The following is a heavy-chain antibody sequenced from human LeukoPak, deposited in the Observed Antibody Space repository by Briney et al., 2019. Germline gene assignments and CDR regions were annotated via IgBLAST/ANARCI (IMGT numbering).Heavy chain of an antibody. CDR2: ISRTVTTT. V-gene: IGHV3-23*05. J-gene: IGHJ4*02. Sequence: GGSLRLSCAASGFTFSRYDLSWVRQAPGKGLECVSTISRTVTTTYYADSVKGRFTISRDNSKNTLYLQMNSLRAEDTAVYYCAKRTSIVVPRGGIDYWGQGTLVTVSS. CDR3: AKRTSIVVPRGGIDY. D-gene: IGHD3-22*01. CDR1: GFTFSRYD.